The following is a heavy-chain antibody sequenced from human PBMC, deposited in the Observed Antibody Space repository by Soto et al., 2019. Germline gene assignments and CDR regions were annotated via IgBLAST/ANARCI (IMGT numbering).Heavy chain of an antibody. Sequence: SVTLSLNCAAFGSSIIVYCWGWIRQPPGKGLEWIGSIYYSGSTYYNPSLKSRVTISVDTSKNQFSLKLSSVTAADTAVYYCARYQLIDWFDPWGQG. V-gene: IGHV4-39*01. D-gene: IGHD2-2*01. CDR3: ARYQLIDWFDP. CDR2: IYYSGST. J-gene: IGHJ5*02. CDR1: GSSIIVYC.